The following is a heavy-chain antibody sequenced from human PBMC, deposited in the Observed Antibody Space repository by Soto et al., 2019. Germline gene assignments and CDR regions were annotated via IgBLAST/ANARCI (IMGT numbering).Heavy chain of an antibody. D-gene: IGHD4-17*01. V-gene: IGHV4-61*01. CDR2: VFFSGTT. CDR1: GGSVSSDSYY. J-gene: IGHJ4*02. Sequence: QAQLQESGPRLVQPSETLSLTCSVSGGSVSSDSYYWSWIRQPPGAGLEWLGYVFFSGTTNYNPSLESRVTILVDSSKNQFSLKLSSVTAADTAVYYCARSPDSGDYVDYWGQGTLVAVSS. CDR3: ARSPDSGDYVDY.